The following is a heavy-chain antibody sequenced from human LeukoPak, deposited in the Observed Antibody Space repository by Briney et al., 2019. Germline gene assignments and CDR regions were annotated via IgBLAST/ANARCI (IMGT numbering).Heavy chain of an antibody. CDR1: GSTFSSYW. Sequence: GGSLRLSCAVSGSTFSSYWMHWVRQGPGKGLAWVSRITNDGSATDYADSVKGRFTISRDNAENTLYLHMSSLRAEDTAVYYCTRDASPGYFDLWGRGTLVTVSS. CDR3: TRDASPGYFDL. J-gene: IGHJ2*01. V-gene: IGHV3-74*01. CDR2: ITNDGSAT. D-gene: IGHD2-15*01.